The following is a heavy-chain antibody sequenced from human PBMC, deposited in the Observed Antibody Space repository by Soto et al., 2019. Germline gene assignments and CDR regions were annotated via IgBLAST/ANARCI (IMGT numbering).Heavy chain of an antibody. D-gene: IGHD6-13*01. CDR2: INHSGST. CDR3: ARGHGSSWYLYYYGMDV. CDR1: GGSFSCYY. V-gene: IGHV4-34*01. Sequence: PSETLSLTCAVYGGSFSCYYWSWIRQPPGKGLEWIGEINHSGSTNYNPSLKSRVTISVDTSKNQFSLKLSSVTAADTAVYYCARGHGSSWYLYYYGMDVWGQGTTVTVSS. J-gene: IGHJ6*02.